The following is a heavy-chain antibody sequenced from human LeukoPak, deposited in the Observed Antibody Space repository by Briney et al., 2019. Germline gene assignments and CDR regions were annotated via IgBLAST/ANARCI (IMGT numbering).Heavy chain of an antibody. D-gene: IGHD3-3*01. J-gene: IGHJ4*02. CDR1: GFTFTSYW. CDR3: AKYYDFWSGYRPTFDY. V-gene: IGHV3-7*01. CDR2: IKQDGSEK. Sequence: GGSLRLSCAASGFTFTSYWMSWVRQAPGKGLEWVANIKQDGSEKYYVDSVEGRFTISRDNAKNSLYLQMNSLRAEDTAVYYCAKYYDFWSGYRPTFDYWGQGTLVTVSS.